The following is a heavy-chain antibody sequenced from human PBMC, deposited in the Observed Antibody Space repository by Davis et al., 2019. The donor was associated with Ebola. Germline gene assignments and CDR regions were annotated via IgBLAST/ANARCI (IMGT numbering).Heavy chain of an antibody. CDR3: ARECVGMSPRPYYYYGMDV. V-gene: IGHV1-69*13. CDR2: IIPIFGTA. CDR1: GYTFTRYG. D-gene: IGHD1-26*01. J-gene: IGHJ6*02. Sequence: SVPVSCQASGYTFTRYGISWVRQAPGQGLEWTGGIIPIFGTANYAQKFQGRVTITADESTSTAYMELSSLRSEDTAVYYCARECVGMSPRPYYYYGMDVWGQGTTVTVSS.